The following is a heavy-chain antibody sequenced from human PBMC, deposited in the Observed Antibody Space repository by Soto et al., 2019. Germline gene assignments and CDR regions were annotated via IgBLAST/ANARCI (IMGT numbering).Heavy chain of an antibody. CDR3: EREGNLGRWLQPLDF. CDR2: IHYNGNT. D-gene: IGHD5-12*01. J-gene: IGHJ4*02. CDR1: GDSISAYS. V-gene: IGHV4-59*01. Sequence: QVQLQVSGPGLVKPSETLSLTCTVSGDSISAYSWSWVRQPPGKGLEWIGNIHYNGNTKYSPSLKSRVTMSVDTSRSPFSPALIAVPAADTAIYFWEREGNLGRWLQPLDFWGQGTLVTVSS.